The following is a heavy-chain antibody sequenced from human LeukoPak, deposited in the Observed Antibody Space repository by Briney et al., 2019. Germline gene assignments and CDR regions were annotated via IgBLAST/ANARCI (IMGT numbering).Heavy chain of an antibody. CDR2: IYYSGST. J-gene: IGHJ6*02. Sequence: SETLSLTCTVSGGSISSYYWSWIRQPPGKGLEWIGYIYYSGSTNYNPSLKSRVTISVDTSKHQFSLKLSSVTAADTAVYYCARQGRLDGYYYYGMDVWGQGTTVTVSS. D-gene: IGHD3-10*01. V-gene: IGHV4-59*08. CDR1: GGSISSYY. CDR3: ARQGRLDGYYYYGMDV.